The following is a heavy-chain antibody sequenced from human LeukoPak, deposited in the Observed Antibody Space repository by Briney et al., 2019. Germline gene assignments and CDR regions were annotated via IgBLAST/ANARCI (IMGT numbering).Heavy chain of an antibody. CDR2: IYSGDTT. J-gene: IGHJ3*02. CDR1: GFTVSTNY. V-gene: IGHV3-66*01. CDR3: ARDQDPGAFDI. Sequence: GGSLRLSCAASGFTVSTNYMSWVRQAPGKGLEWVSVIYSGDTTFYADSVRGKFTISRDNSKNTLYLQMNSLRAEDTAVYYCARDQDPGAFDIWGQGTMVTVSS.